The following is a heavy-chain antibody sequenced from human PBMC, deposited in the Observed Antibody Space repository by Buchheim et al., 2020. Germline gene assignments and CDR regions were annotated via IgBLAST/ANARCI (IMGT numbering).Heavy chain of an antibody. CDR2: ISGSGGST. Sequence: EVQLLESGGGLVQPGGSLRLSCAASGFTFSSYAMSWVRQAPGKGLEWVSAISGSGGSTYYAESVKGRFTISRDNSKNTLYLQMNSLRAEDTAVYYCAKDGGATTENYYYYGMDVWGQGTT. CDR3: AKDGGATTENYYYYGMDV. CDR1: GFTFSSYA. D-gene: IGHD4-11*01. V-gene: IGHV3-23*01. J-gene: IGHJ6*02.